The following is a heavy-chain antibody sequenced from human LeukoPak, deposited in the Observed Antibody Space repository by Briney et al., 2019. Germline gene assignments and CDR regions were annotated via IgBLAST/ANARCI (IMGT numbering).Heavy chain of an antibody. J-gene: IGHJ5*02. CDR3: AKDSYSSGWYNWFDP. D-gene: IGHD6-19*01. V-gene: IGHV3-66*01. CDR2: IYSGGST. CDR1: GFTVSSNY. Sequence: PGGSLRLSCAASGFTVSSNYMSWVRQAPGKGLEWVSVIYSGGSTYYADSVKGRFTISRDNSKNTLYLQMNSLRAEDTAVYYCAKDSYSSGWYNWFDPWGQGTLVTVSS.